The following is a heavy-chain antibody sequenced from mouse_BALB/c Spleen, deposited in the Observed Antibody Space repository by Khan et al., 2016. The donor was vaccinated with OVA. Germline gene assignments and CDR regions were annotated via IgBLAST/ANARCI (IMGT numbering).Heavy chain of an antibody. J-gene: IGHJ3*01. CDR1: GYSFSTYY. Sequence: VQLQQSGPELMKPGASVKISCKAFGYSFSTYYIHWVTRTHRPTLEWIGYIDPFNGCTTSNQKFKGKATMTVAKSSSPAYMHLTSLTSEDSAVYYCARHGSTSWFAYWGQGTLVTVSA. CDR2: IDPFNGCT. CDR3: ARHGSTSWFAY. V-gene: IGHV1S135*01. D-gene: IGHD1-1*01.